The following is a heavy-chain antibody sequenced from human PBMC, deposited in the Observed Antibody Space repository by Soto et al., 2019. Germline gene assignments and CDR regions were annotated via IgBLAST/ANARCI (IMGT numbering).Heavy chain of an antibody. J-gene: IGHJ6*02. CDR1: GFTFNSYS. D-gene: IGHD5-12*01. Sequence: GGSLRHSCASSGFTFNSYSMNLVRQAPGKGLEWVAVISYDGSNKYYADSVKGRFTISRDNSKNTLYLQMNSLSAEDTAVYYCAKDWGLGMATIGSRYGMDVWGQGTTVTVSS. CDR3: AKDWGLGMATIGSRYGMDV. CDR2: ISYDGSNK. V-gene: IGHV3-30*18.